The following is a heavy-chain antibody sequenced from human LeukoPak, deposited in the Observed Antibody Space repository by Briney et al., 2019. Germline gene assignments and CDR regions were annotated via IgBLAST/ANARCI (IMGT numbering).Heavy chain of an antibody. CDR2: MNPNSGNT. Sequence: ASVKVSCKASGYTFTSYDINWVRQATGQGLEWMGWMNPNSGNTGYAQKFQGRVTMTRNTSISTAYMELSSLRSEDTAVYYCARENTAKVNNYYGMDVWGQGTTVTVSS. V-gene: IGHV1-8*01. J-gene: IGHJ6*02. CDR1: GYTFTSYD. D-gene: IGHD5-18*01. CDR3: ARENTAKVNNYYGMDV.